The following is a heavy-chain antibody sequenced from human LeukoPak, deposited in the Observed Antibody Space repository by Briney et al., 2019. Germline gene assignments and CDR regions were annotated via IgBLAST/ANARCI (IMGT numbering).Heavy chain of an antibody. CDR1: GFTFSGHG. CDR3: ARDQDYSDRSGYYYVFYY. D-gene: IGHD3-22*01. Sequence: GGSLRLSCAASGFTFSGHGMHWVRQAPGKGLEWVAIISYDGSTTYYADSGKGRFTISRDNSKNTLFLQMNSLRAEDTAVYYCARDQDYSDRSGYYYVFYYWGQGTLVTVSS. J-gene: IGHJ4*02. V-gene: IGHV3-30*03. CDR2: ISYDGSTT.